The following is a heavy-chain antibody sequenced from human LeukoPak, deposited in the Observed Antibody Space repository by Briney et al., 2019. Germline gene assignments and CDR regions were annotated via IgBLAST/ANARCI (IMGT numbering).Heavy chain of an antibody. CDR2: ISYVGSNN. CDR1: GFTFSSYA. CDR3: ARVTRDTIFGVPLPSDRNNWFDP. Sequence: GGSLGFSCAASGFTFSSYAWHWVRQAPGKGLGGLAVISYVGSNNYFTDYVTGRFTTSRDNSKTTLYLQMNSLRAEDTAVYYCARVTRDTIFGVPLPSDRNNWFDPWGQGTLVTVSS. D-gene: IGHD3-3*01. V-gene: IGHV3-30*04. J-gene: IGHJ5*02.